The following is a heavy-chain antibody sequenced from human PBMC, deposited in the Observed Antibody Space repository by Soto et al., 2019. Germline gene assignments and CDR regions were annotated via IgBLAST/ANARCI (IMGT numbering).Heavy chain of an antibody. CDR2: IKQDGSEK. J-gene: IGHJ6*02. CDR3: ASEELIAAARRYYYYGMDV. Sequence: VCLRLFSAASGFTFSSYCMSWVRQAPGKGLEWVANIKQDGSEKYYVDSVKGRFTISRDNAKNSLYLQMNSLRAEDTAVYYCASEELIAAARRYYYYGMDVWGHGTTVTVS. CDR1: GFTFSSYC. D-gene: IGHD6-13*01. V-gene: IGHV3-7*01.